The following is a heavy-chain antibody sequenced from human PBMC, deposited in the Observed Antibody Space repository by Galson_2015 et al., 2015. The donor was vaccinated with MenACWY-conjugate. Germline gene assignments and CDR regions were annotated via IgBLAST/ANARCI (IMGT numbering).Heavy chain of an antibody. CDR2: IYYSGST. V-gene: IGHV4-61*01. D-gene: IGHD2-2*01. CDR3: ARAIVVVPAANLNWFDP. CDR1: GGSVSSGSYY. Sequence: ETLSLTCPVSGGSVSSGSYYWSWIRPPPGQGLEWIGYIYYSGSTNYNPSLKSRVTISVDTSKNQFSLKLSSVTAADTAVYYCARAIVVVPAANLNWFDPWGQGTLVTVSS. J-gene: IGHJ5*02.